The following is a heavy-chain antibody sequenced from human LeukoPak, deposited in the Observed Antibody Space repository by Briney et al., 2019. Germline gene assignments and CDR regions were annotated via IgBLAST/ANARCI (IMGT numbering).Heavy chain of an antibody. CDR2: IYYSGST. V-gene: IGHV4-59*08. CDR3: ARQRPYYDSSGYLTN. CDR1: GGSISSYY. D-gene: IGHD3-22*01. Sequence: SETLSLTCTVSGGSISSYYSSWIRQPPGKGLEWNGYIYYSGSTNYNPSLKSRVTISVDTSKNQISLKLSSVTAADTAVYYCARQRPYYDSSGYLTNWGQGTLVTVSS. J-gene: IGHJ4*02.